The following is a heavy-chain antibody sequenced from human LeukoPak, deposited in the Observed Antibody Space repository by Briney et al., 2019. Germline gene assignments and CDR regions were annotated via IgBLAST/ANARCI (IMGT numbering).Heavy chain of an antibody. Sequence: SQTLSLTCAISGDSVSSNSAAWNWIRQSPSRGLEWLGRTYYRSKWYNDYAVSVKSRITINPDTSKNQFSLQLNSVTPEDTAVYYCARGVDCSSTSCCRGAFDYWGQGTLVTVSS. CDR3: ARGVDCSSTSCCRGAFDY. V-gene: IGHV6-1*01. CDR1: GDSVSSNSAA. D-gene: IGHD2-2*01. CDR2: TYYRSKWYN. J-gene: IGHJ4*02.